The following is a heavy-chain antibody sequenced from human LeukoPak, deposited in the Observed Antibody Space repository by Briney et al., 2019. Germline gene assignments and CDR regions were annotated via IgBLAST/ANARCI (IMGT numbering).Heavy chain of an antibody. CDR3: AKFPPSLVDTAMAFDY. J-gene: IGHJ4*02. CDR1: GFTFSSYG. Sequence: PGGSLRLSCAASGFTFSSYGMHWVRQAPGKGLEWVAVIWYDGSNKYYADSVKGRFTISRDNSKNTLYLQINSLRAEDTAVYYCAKFPPSLVDTAMAFDYWGQGTLVTVSS. CDR2: IWYDGSNK. V-gene: IGHV3-33*06. D-gene: IGHD5-18*01.